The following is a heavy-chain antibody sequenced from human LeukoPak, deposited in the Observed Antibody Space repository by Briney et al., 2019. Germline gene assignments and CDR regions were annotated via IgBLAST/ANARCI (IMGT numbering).Heavy chain of an antibody. D-gene: IGHD2-2*01. V-gene: IGHV4-34*01. CDR2: INHSGST. CDR3: ASHIVVVPAATAGKGLDP. Sequence: TSETLSLTCAVYGGSFSGYYWSWIRQPPGKGLEWIGEINHSGSTNYNPSLKSRVTISVDTSKNQFSLKLSSVTAADTAVYYCASHIVVVPAATAGKGLDPWGQGTLVTVSS. CDR1: GGSFSGYY. J-gene: IGHJ5*02.